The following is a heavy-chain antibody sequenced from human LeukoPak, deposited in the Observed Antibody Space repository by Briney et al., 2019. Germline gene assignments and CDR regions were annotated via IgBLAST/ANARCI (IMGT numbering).Heavy chain of an antibody. CDR2: IYTSGST. D-gene: IGHD2-21*02. CDR3: AREPNNCGGDCYGAAFDI. V-gene: IGHV4-4*07. CDR1: GGSISSYY. Sequence: SETLSLTCTVPGGSISSYYWSWIRQPAGKGLEWIGRIYTSGSTNYNLSLKSRVTMSVDTSKNQFSLKLSSVTAADTAVYYCAREPNNCGGDCYGAAFDIWGQGTMVTVSS. J-gene: IGHJ3*02.